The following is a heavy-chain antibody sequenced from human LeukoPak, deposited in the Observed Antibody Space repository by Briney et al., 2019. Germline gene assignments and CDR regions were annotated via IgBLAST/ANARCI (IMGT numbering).Heavy chain of an antibody. J-gene: IGHJ6*02. CDR1: GYTFTGYY. CDR3: ARMAHLNSYGPDYYYYGMDV. V-gene: IGHV1-2*02. D-gene: IGHD5-18*01. Sequence: ASVKVSCKACGYTFTGYYMHWVRQAPGQGLEWMGWINPNSGGTNYAQKFQGRVTMTRDTSISTAYMELSRLRSDDTAVYYCARMAHLNSYGPDYYYYGMDVWGQGTTVTVSS. CDR2: INPNSGGT.